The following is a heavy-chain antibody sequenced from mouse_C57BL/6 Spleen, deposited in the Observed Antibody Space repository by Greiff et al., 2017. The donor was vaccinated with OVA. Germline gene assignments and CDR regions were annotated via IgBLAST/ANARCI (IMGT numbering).Heavy chain of an antibody. CDR3: ARHEGAQAPFAY. J-gene: IGHJ3*01. V-gene: IGHV5-2*01. Sequence: EVQGVESGGGLVQPGESLKLSCESNEYEFPSHDMSWVRTTPEKRLELVAAINSDGGSTYYPDTMESRFIISRDNTKKTLYLQMSSLRSEDTALYYCARHEGAQAPFAYWGQGTLVTVSA. CDR1: EYEFPSHD. D-gene: IGHD3-2*02. CDR2: INSDGGST.